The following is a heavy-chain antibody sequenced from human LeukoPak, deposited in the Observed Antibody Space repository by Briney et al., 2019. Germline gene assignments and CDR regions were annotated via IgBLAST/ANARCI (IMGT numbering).Heavy chain of an antibody. Sequence: ASVKVSCKASGYRFSDYYMHWVRQAPGQGLEWLGWINPKSGAADYAQQFRGRVTMTRDTSINTDYMEMKGVTSDDTAVYYCARGAEAETSPLDFWGQGTLVIVS. CDR3: ARGAEAETSPLDF. CDR2: INPKSGAA. D-gene: IGHD6-13*01. CDR1: GYRFSDYY. V-gene: IGHV1-2*02. J-gene: IGHJ4*02.